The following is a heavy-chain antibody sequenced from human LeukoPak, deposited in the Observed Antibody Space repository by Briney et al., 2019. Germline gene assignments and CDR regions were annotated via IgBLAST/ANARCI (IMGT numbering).Heavy chain of an antibody. CDR3: AKDPGVVPAHYFDY. CDR1: GFTFSSYA. J-gene: IGHJ4*02. CDR2: TGSTGVST. V-gene: IGHV3-23*01. D-gene: IGHD2-2*01. Sequence: HSGGSLRLSRAASGFTFSSYAMNWVRQAPGKGLEWVSGTGSTGVSTFYADSVKGRFTVSRDNSKNTLSLQMNSLRAEDTAVYYCAKDPGVVPAHYFDYWGQGTLVTVSS.